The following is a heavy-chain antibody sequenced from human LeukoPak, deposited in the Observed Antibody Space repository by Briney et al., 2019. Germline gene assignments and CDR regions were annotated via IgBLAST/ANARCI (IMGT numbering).Heavy chain of an antibody. D-gene: IGHD3-22*01. J-gene: IGHJ4*02. CDR1: GFSVSNNY. CDR3: GGYSSLDH. Sequence: GGSLRLSCAASGFSVSNNYMSWVRQAPGKGLEWVSLIYSSGDKRYAASMKGRFTISRDNSKNTLYLQMDSLRVEDTAVYYCGGYSSLDHWGQGTLVTVSS. V-gene: IGHV3-53*01. CDR2: IYSSGDK.